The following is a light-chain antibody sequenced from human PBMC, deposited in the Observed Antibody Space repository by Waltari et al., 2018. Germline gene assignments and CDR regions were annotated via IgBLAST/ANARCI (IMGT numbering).Light chain of an antibody. CDR3: SSYTTSSAPGV. J-gene: IGLJ1*01. V-gene: IGLV2-14*01. Sequence: SALTQPASVSGSPGQSITISCSGTDSDVGAYDFVSWYQQHPGKAPHLIIYEVSNRPSGISNPFSASKSGNTASLTISGLQAEDEADYYCSSYTTSSAPGVFGTGTRVTVL. CDR1: DSDVGAYDF. CDR2: EVS.